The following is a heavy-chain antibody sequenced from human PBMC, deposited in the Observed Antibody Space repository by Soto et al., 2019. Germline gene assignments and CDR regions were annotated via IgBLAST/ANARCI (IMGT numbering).Heavy chain of an antibody. CDR2: IKSEIYGGTI. CDR1: GFTFRAYA. J-gene: IGHJ3*01. V-gene: IGHV3-49*03. D-gene: IGHD6-19*01. Sequence: GGALRLSCTASGFTFRAYALSWIRQAPGKGLEWLRFIKSEIYGGTIEYAASVKGRFSISRDDSKNIAYLQMHSLKIDATAVYYGARAFRAVAVTPCWGQGTMVTVSS. CDR3: ARAFRAVAVTPC.